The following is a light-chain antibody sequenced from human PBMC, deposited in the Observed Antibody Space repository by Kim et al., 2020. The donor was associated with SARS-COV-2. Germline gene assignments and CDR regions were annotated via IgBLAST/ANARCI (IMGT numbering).Light chain of an antibody. CDR1: NIGRKN. J-gene: IGLJ1*01. CDR2: DDS. V-gene: IGLV3-21*03. CDR3: QVWDRRTDPYV. Sequence: APGKAARITCGGNNIGRKNGYWYQQKPGQAPVLVIYDDSDRHSGIPERFSGSNSGNTATLTISRVEAGDEADYHCQVWDRRTDPYVFGTGTKVTVL.